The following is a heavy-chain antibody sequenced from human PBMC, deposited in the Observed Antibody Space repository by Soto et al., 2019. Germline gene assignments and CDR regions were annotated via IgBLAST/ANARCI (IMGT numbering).Heavy chain of an antibody. CDR3: ARQPRNSSSCYPFDY. CDR1: GGSISSRNW. V-gene: IGHV4-4*02. CDR2: IYHSGST. J-gene: IGHJ4*02. Sequence: SETLSLTCAVSGGSISSRNWWSWVRQPPGKGLQWIGEIYHSGSTNYNPSLKSRVTISVDTSKNQFSLKLSSVTAADTAVYYCARQPRNSSSCYPFDYWGQGPLVTVSS. D-gene: IGHD6-13*01.